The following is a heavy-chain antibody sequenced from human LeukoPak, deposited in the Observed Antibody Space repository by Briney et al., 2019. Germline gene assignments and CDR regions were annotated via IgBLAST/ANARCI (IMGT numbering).Heavy chain of an antibody. V-gene: IGHV1-3*01. D-gene: IGHD3-22*01. CDR2: INAGNGNT. J-gene: IGHJ4*02. CDR1: GYTFTSYA. Sequence: ASVKVSCKASGYTFTSYAIHWVRQAPGQRLEWMGWINAGNGNTKYSQKFQGRVTITRDTSASTAYMELSSLRSEDTAVYYCARDRDDSSGYFHFDYWGQGTLVTVSS. CDR3: ARDRDDSSGYFHFDY.